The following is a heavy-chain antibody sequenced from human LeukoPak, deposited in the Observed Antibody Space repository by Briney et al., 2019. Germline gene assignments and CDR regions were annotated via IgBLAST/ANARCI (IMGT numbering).Heavy chain of an antibody. D-gene: IGHD6-13*01. CDR3: AKVYSSSWSGPADY. CDR2: ISYDGSNK. V-gene: IGHV3-30*18. J-gene: IGHJ4*02. CDR1: GFTFSSYG. Sequence: GGSLRLSCAASGFTFSSYGMHWVRQAPGKGLEWAAVISYDGSNKYYADSVKGRFTISRDNSKNTLYLQMNSLRAEDTALYYCAKVYSSSWSGPADYWGQGTLVTVSS.